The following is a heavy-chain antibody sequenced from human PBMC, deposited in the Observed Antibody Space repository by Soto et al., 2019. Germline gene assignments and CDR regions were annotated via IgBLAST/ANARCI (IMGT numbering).Heavy chain of an antibody. CDR1: GGSISSGAYY. CDR2: IYYSGNT. CDR3: ARETTDYYYYYYMDV. D-gene: IGHD4-4*01. Sequence: SETLSLTCTVSGGSISSGAYYWSWIRQHPGKGLEWIGYIYYSGNTNYNPSLKSRVTISVDTSKNQFSLKLSSVTAADTAVYYCARETTDYYYYYYMDVWGKGTTVTVSS. J-gene: IGHJ6*03. V-gene: IGHV4-61*08.